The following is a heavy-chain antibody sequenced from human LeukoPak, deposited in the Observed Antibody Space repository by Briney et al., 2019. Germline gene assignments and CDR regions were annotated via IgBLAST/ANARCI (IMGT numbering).Heavy chain of an antibody. Sequence: GESLKISCKGSGYSFTSYWIGWVRQMPGKGLEWMGIIYPGDSDTRYSPSFQGQVTISADKSISTAYLQWSSLKASDIAMYYCARLNDDYVWGSYRYTEELIGYFDYWGQGTLVTVSS. D-gene: IGHD3-16*02. CDR2: IYPGDSDT. J-gene: IGHJ4*02. CDR3: ARLNDDYVWGSYRYTEELIGYFDY. V-gene: IGHV5-51*01. CDR1: GYSFTSYW.